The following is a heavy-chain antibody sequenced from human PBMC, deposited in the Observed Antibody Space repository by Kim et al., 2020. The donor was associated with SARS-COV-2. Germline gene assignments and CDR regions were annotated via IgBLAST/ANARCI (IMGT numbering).Heavy chain of an antibody. V-gene: IGHV1-69*04. D-gene: IGHD3-16*01. J-gene: IGHJ5*02. CDR1: GGTFSSYA. Sequence: SVKVSCKASGGTFSSYAISWVRQAPGQGLEWMGRIIPILGIANYAQKFQGRVTITADKSTSTAYMELSSLRSEDTAVYYCARDMDYDYVWGRRYNWFDPWGQGTLVTVSS. CDR3: ARDMDYDYVWGRRYNWFDP. CDR2: IIPILGIA.